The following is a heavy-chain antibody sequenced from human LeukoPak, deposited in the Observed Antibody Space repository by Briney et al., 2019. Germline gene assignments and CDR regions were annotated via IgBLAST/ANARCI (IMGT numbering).Heavy chain of an antibody. Sequence: PSETLSLTCTVSAYSISSVYYWGWIRQPPGKGLEWMGSIYHSGSTYYNPSLKSRVTISVATSKNQFSLKLSSVTAADTAVYFCAGYHAYGVTTPPLGYWGQGTLVTVSS. J-gene: IGHJ4*02. V-gene: IGHV4-38-2*02. CDR2: IYHSGST. D-gene: IGHD4-17*01. CDR1: AYSISSVYY. CDR3: AGYHAYGVTTPPLGY.